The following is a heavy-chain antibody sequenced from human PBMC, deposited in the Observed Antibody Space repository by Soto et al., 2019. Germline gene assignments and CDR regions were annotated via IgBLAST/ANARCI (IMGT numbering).Heavy chain of an antibody. D-gene: IGHD6-19*01. J-gene: IGHJ4*02. V-gene: IGHV5-51*01. CDR3: ARRGTYSSGWDY. CDR2: THGGDANT. CDR1: YW. Sequence: YWSWIRQHPGKGLEWMGITHGGDANTRYSPSFEGQVTISTDKSITTAYLQWSSLKASDTAMYYCARRGTYSSGWDYWGQGTLVTVSS.